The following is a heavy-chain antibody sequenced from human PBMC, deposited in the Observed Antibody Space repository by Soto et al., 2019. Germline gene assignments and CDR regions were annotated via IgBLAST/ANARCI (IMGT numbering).Heavy chain of an antibody. CDR2: INHSGST. J-gene: IGHJ4*02. D-gene: IGHD3-3*01. CDR1: GGSFSGYY. Sequence: PSETLSLTCAVYGGSFSGYYWSWIRQPPGKGLEWIGEINHSGSTNYNPSLKSRVTISVDTSKNQFSLKLSSVTAADTAVYYCARGVLAIPKNEGRTPYYFDYWGQGTLVTVSS. CDR3: ARGVLAIPKNEGRTPYYFDY. V-gene: IGHV4-34*01.